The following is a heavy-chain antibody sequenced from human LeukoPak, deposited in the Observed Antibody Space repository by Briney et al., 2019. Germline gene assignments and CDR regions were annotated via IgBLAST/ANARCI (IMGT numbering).Heavy chain of an antibody. V-gene: IGHV3-23*01. CDR2: IRDSGGST. Sequence: GGSLRLSCAVSGITLSNYGMSWVRQAPGKGLEWVAGIRDSGGSTNYADSVKGRFTISRDSPKNTLYLQMTSLRAEATAVYFCAKRGVVIRVILVGFHKEAYYFDSWGQGALVTVSS. D-gene: IGHD3-22*01. J-gene: IGHJ4*02. CDR3: AKRGVVIRVILVGFHKEAYYFDS. CDR1: GITLSNYG.